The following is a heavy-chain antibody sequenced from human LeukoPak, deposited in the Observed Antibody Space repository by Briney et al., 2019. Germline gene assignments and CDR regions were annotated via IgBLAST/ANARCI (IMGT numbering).Heavy chain of an antibody. J-gene: IGHJ4*02. V-gene: IGHV4-59*12. D-gene: IGHD1-26*01. CDR3: AYSGSYSWGFDY. CDR1: GGSISTFY. Sequence: TSETLSLTCTVSGGSISTFYWSWLRQPPGKGLEWIGYIFQTGHSNYNPSLKGRVTISVDTSKNQLSLKLSSVTAADTAVYYCAYSGSYSWGFDYWGQGTLVTVSS. CDR2: IFQTGHS.